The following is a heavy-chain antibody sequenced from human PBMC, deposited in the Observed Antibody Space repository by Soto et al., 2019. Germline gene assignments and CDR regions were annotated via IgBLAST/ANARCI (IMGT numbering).Heavy chain of an antibody. Sequence: SETLSLTCAVYGGSFSGYYWSWIRQPPGKGLEWIGEINHSGSTNYNPSLKSRVTISVDTSKNKFSLKLSSVTAADTAVYYCARVVGEDASRAFDIWGQGTMVTVSS. J-gene: IGHJ3*02. CDR3: ARVVGEDASRAFDI. D-gene: IGHD1-26*01. CDR2: INHSGST. V-gene: IGHV4-34*01. CDR1: GGSFSGYY.